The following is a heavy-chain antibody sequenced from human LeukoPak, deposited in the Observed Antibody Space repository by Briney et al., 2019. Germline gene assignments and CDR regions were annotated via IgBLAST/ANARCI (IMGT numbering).Heavy chain of an antibody. J-gene: IGHJ3*02. D-gene: IGHD3-22*01. CDR1: GFTFSDYY. CDR3: ARDLYYYDSSGYHPGAFDI. Sequence: GRSLRLSCAAAGFTFSDYYMSWIRQAPGKGLEWVSYISSSGSTIYYADSVKGRFTISRDNAKNSLYLQMNSLRAEDTAVYYCARDLYYYDSSGYHPGAFDIWGQGTMVTVSS. V-gene: IGHV3-11*01. CDR2: ISSSGSTI.